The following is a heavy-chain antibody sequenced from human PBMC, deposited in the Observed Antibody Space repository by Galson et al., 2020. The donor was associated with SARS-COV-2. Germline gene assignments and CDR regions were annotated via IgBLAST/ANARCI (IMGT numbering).Heavy chain of an antibody. CDR1: GGTFSSYA. J-gene: IGHJ4*02. CDR2: IIPIFGTA. Sequence: KISCKASGGTFSSYAISWVRQAPGQGLEWMGGIIPIFGTANYAQKFQGRVTITADESTSTAYMELSSLRSEDTAVYYCARDTGDTAMVNPLDYWGQGTLVTVSS. V-gene: IGHV1-69*01. D-gene: IGHD5-18*01. CDR3: ARDTGDTAMVNPLDY.